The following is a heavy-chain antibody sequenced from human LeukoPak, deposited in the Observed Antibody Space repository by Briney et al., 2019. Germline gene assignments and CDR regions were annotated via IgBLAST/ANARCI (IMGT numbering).Heavy chain of an antibody. V-gene: IGHV4-59*08. CDR2: IYYSGST. CDR1: GGSISSYY. Sequence: SETLSLTRTVSGGSISSYYWSWIRQPPGKXLEWIGYIYYSGSTNYNPSLKSRVTISVDTSKNQFSLKLSSVTAADTAVYYCARTGYCSGGSCYYAFDIWGQGTMVTVSS. D-gene: IGHD2-15*01. J-gene: IGHJ3*02. CDR3: ARTGYCSGGSCYYAFDI.